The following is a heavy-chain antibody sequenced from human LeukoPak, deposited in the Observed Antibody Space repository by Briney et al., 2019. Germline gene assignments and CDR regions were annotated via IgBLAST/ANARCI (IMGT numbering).Heavy chain of an antibody. D-gene: IGHD2-15*01. CDR3: ARRGYYCSGGSCYNWFDP. V-gene: IGHV5-51*01. Sequence: GESLKISCKGSGYSFTSYWIGWVRQMPGKGLEWMGIIYPGDSDTRYSPSFQGQVTISADKSISTAYLQWSSLKASDTAMYYCARRGYYCSGGSCYNWFDPWGQGTLVTVSS. CDR2: IYPGDSDT. J-gene: IGHJ5*02. CDR1: GYSFTSYW.